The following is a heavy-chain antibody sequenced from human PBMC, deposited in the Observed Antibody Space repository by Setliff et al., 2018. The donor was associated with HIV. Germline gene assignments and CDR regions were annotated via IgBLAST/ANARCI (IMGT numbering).Heavy chain of an antibody. J-gene: IGHJ3*02. D-gene: IGHD6-19*01. V-gene: IGHV4-61*02. CDR1: GDSISSGGYY. CDR2: IYTSGSTNYNPST. Sequence: KTSETLSLTCTVSGDSISSGGYYWSWIRQPAGQGLEWIGRIYTSGSTNYNPSTNYNPSLKSRITISLETSRNQFSLRVTSVTATDTAVYYCTRQSPVAGSGAFDIWGQGTMVTVSS. CDR3: TRQSPVAGSGAFDI.